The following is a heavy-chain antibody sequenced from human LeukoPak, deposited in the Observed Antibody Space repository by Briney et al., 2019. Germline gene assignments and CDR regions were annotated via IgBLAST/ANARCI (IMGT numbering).Heavy chain of an antibody. J-gene: IGHJ4*02. CDR2: ISSSSYI. CDR1: GFTFSSDS. D-gene: IGHD5-18*01. Sequence: GGSLRLSCAASGFTFSSDSMNWVRQAPGKGLEWVSSISSSSYIYYADSVKGRFTISRDNAKNSLYLQMNSLRAEDTAVYYCASGYSYGLHYFDYWGQGTLVTVSS. CDR3: ASGYSYGLHYFDY. V-gene: IGHV3-21*01.